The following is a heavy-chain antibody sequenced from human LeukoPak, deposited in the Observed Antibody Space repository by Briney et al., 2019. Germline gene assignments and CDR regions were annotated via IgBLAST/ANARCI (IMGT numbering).Heavy chain of an antibody. V-gene: IGHV4-59*01. J-gene: IGHJ6*03. CDR1: GGSISSYY. CDR3: ARGLLSGGDCYFGCKSYYYYYYYMDV. Sequence: SETLSLTCTVSGGSISSYYWSWLRQPPGKGLEWIGYIYYSGSTNYNPSLKSRVPISVDTSKNQFSLKLSSVTAADTAVYYCARGLLSGGDCYFGCKSYYYYYYYMDVWGKRTTVTVSS. D-gene: IGHD2-21*01. CDR2: IYYSGST.